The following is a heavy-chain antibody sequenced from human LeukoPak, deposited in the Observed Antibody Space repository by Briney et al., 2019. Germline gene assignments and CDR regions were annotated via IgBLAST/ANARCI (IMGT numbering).Heavy chain of an antibody. Sequence: GSLRLSCAASGFTVSSNYMSWVRQAPGKGLEWVSAISGSGGRTFYADSVKGRFTISRDNSKNTLYLQMNSLKAEDTAIYYCAKDPTDFDSSGQTYFDYWGQGTLVTVSS. J-gene: IGHJ4*02. CDR1: GFTVSSNY. V-gene: IGHV3-23*01. CDR2: ISGSGGRT. D-gene: IGHD3-22*01. CDR3: AKDPTDFDSSGQTYFDY.